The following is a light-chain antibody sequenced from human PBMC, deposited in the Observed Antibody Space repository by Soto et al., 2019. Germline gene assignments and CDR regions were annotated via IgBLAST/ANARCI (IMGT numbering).Light chain of an antibody. CDR3: QQYNSYWYT. J-gene: IGKJ2*01. Sequence: IQMTQSPSSLSASVGDRVTITCRASQDIRKDLAWYQQKPGKAPQILIYGASTLQTGVASRFSGSGSATDFTLTISSLQPEDSAAYYCQQYNSYWYTFGQGTKVDIK. V-gene: IGKV1-16*01. CDR2: GAS. CDR1: QDIRKD.